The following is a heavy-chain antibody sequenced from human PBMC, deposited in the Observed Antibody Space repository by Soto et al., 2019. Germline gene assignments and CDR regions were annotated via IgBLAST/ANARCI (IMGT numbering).Heavy chain of an antibody. CDR3: ARRLGGGFDY. V-gene: IGHV4-39*01. Sequence: PSETLSLTCTVSVASLSSISYYWGWIRQPPGKGLEWVGSIFFTGNIYYNPSLKSRVTISVDTSRNQFSLMVNSVTAADTAVYYCARRLGGGFDYWGQGALVTVS. D-gene: IGHD3-16*01. CDR1: VASLSSISYY. J-gene: IGHJ4*02. CDR2: IFFTGNI.